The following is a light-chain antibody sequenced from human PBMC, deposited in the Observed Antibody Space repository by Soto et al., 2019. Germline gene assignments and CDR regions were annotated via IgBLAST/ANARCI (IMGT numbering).Light chain of an antibody. J-gene: IGLJ1*01. Sequence: QSVLTQPASVSGSPGQSITISCTGTSSDVGGYNYVSWYQHHPGKAPKLMIFDVSNRPSGVSNRFSGSKSGNTASLTISGLQAEVEADYYCSSYTASSTYVFGTGTKGTVL. CDR2: DVS. V-gene: IGLV2-14*03. CDR1: SSDVGGYNY. CDR3: SSYTASSTYV.